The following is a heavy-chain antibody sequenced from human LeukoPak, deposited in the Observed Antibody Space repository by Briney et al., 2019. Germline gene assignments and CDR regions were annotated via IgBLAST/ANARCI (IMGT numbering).Heavy chain of an antibody. D-gene: IGHD6-13*01. CDR2: IKQDGSEK. CDR3: ARAPDSRPEDYFDY. Sequence: GGSLRLSCAASGFTFSSYWMNWVRQAPGKGLEWVANIKQDGSEKYYVDSVKGRFTISRDNAKNSLYLQMNSLRADDTAVYYCARAPDSRPEDYFDYWGQGTLVTVSS. CDR1: GFTFSSYW. J-gene: IGHJ4*02. V-gene: IGHV3-7*03.